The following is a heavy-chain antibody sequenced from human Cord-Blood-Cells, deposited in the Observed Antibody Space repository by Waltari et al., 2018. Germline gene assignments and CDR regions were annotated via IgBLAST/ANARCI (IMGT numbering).Heavy chain of an antibody. CDR1: GYTFTSYY. CDR2: INPSGGST. J-gene: IGHJ3*02. Sequence: QVQLVQSGAEVKKPGASVKVSCKAYGYTFTSYYMHWVRQAPGQGLEWMGIINPSGGSTSYAQKFQGRVTMTRDTSTSTVYMELSSLRSEDTAVYYCARVDIVATFAFDIWGQGTMVTVSS. CDR3: ARVDIVATFAFDI. D-gene: IGHD5-12*01. V-gene: IGHV1-46*01.